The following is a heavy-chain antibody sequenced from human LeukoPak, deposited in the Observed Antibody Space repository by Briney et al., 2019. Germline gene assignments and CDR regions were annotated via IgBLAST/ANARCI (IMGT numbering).Heavy chain of an antibody. D-gene: IGHD2-15*01. V-gene: IGHV4-30-2*01. Sequence: SETLSLTCAVSGGSISSGGYSWSWIRQPPGKGLEWIGYIYHSGSTYYNPSLKSRVTISVDRSKNQFSLKLSSVTAADTAVYYCAGALQVGSTHFDYWGQGTLVTVSS. CDR3: AGALQVGSTHFDY. CDR2: IYHSGST. J-gene: IGHJ4*02. CDR1: GGSISSGGYS.